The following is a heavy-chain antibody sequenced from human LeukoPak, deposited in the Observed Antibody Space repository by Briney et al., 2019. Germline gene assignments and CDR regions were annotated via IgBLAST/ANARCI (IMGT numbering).Heavy chain of an antibody. CDR3: VKRVAGSRGYDY. CDR1: GFTFSNCA. CDR2: ISTDGGGT. V-gene: IGHV3-64D*06. J-gene: IGHJ4*02. D-gene: IGHD3-22*01. Sequence: GGSLRLSCSASGFTFSNCAMHWSRRAPGRGLDYVSAISTDGGGTYYADSVKGRFTISRDNSKDTLFLQMSSLRPEDTAVYYCVKRVAGSRGYDYWGQGTLVTVSS.